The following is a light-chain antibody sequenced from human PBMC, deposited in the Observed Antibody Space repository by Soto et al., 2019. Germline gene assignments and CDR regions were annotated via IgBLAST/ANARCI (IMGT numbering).Light chain of an antibody. J-gene: IGKJ1*01. CDR1: QSVSSSF. CDR2: GAS. Sequence: EIVLTQSPGTLSLSPGERATLSCRASQSVSSSFLAWYQQKPGQAPRLLIYGASSRATGIPDRFSGSGSGTDFTLTISRLEPEDFAVYYCQQYRGSSRTFGQGTKVDIK. CDR3: QQYRGSSRT. V-gene: IGKV3-20*01.